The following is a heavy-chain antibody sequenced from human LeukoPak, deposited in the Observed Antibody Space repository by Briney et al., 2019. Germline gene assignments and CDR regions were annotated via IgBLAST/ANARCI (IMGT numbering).Heavy chain of an antibody. Sequence: GGFLRLSCAASGFTLRSHWMHWVRQVPGKGLVWVSRINNDGSSASYADAVKGRFTISRDNAKNTLYLQMDSLRADDTAVYYCVRGPTYFDSWGQGTLVTVSS. V-gene: IGHV3-74*01. CDR2: INNDGSSA. CDR1: GFTLRSHW. CDR3: VRGPTYFDS. J-gene: IGHJ4*02.